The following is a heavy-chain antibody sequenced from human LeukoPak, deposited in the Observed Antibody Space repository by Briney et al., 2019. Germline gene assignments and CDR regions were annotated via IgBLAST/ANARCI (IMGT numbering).Heavy chain of an antibody. Sequence: SETLSLTCTVSGGSISSYYWSWTRQPPGRGLEYIGHIYYSGNTDYNPSLKSRVTISVDTSKNQFSLNLNSLTAADTAVYYCARWYCSSGTCYYLDYWGHGTLVTVSS. CDR1: GGSISSYY. CDR2: IYYSGNT. J-gene: IGHJ4*01. D-gene: IGHD2-2*01. CDR3: ARWYCSSGTCYYLDY. V-gene: IGHV4-59*01.